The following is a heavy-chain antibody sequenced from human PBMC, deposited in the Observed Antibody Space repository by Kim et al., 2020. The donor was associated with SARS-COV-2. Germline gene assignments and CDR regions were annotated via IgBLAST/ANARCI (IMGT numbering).Heavy chain of an antibody. D-gene: IGHD2-2*01. CDR2: INPSGGST. V-gene: IGHV1-46*01. Sequence: ASVKVSCKASGYTFTSYYMHWVRQAPGQGLEWMGIINPSGGSTRYAQKFQGRVTMTRDTSTGTVYMELSSLRSDDTAVYYCAREGCNSTSCYDYWDQGTLVTVSS. J-gene: IGHJ4*02. CDR3: AREGCNSTSCYDY. CDR1: GYTFTSYY.